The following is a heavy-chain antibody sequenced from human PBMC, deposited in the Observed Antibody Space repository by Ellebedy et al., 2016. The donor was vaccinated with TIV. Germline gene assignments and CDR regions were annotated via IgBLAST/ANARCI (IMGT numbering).Heavy chain of an antibody. D-gene: IGHD4-17*01. CDR3: ARRGAYGDYAVQINSWLDS. Sequence: GESLKISCAASGFSFRSYWMTWVRQAPGKGLEWVANIYQDGSEIYYGDSVKGRFTISRDNANNSLYLQMNSLKAEDTAVYFCARRGAYGDYAVQINSWLDSWGRGTLVTVSS. CDR1: GFSFRSYW. J-gene: IGHJ5*01. V-gene: IGHV3-7*01. CDR2: IYQDGSEI.